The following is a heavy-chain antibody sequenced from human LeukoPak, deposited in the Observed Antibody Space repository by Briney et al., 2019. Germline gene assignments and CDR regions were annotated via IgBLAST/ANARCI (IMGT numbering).Heavy chain of an antibody. CDR2: IYYSGGT. D-gene: IGHD5-12*01. V-gene: IGHV4-61*01. J-gene: IGHJ4*02. Sequence: SETLSLTCTVSGGSVNSGSHYWCWIRQPPGKGLEWIGYIYYSGGTNYNPSLKSRVTISVDTSKNQFSLNLNSVTAADTAVYYCARDPGYSGIDYWGQGTLVTVSS. CDR1: GGSVNSGSHY. CDR3: ARDPGYSGIDY.